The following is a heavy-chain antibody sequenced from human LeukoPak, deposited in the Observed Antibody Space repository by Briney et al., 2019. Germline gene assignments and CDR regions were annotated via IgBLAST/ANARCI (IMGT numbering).Heavy chain of an antibody. CDR1: GYSFTSYW. CDR3: ARPYYDYVWGSYRHTPFGPFDP. Sequence: GESLKISCKGSGYSFTSYWIGWVRQMPGKGLEWMGIIYPGDSDTRYSPSFQGQVTISADKSISTAHLQWSSLKASDTAMYYCARPYYDYVWGSYRHTPFGPFDPWGQGTLVTVSS. V-gene: IGHV5-51*01. J-gene: IGHJ5*02. CDR2: IYPGDSDT. D-gene: IGHD3-16*02.